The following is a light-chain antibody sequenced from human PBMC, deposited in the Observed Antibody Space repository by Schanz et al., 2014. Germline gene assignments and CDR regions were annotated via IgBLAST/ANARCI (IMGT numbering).Light chain of an antibody. J-gene: IGLJ1*01. CDR3: SSYTSNSTLDV. Sequence: QSALTQPASVSGSPGQSITISCTGTSSDVGAYNYVSWYQQHPGKAPKLMIYGVSSRPSGVSNRFSGSKSGITASLTISGLQAEDEADYYCSSYTSNSTLDVFGTGTKVTVL. CDR2: GVS. CDR1: SSDVGAYNY. V-gene: IGLV2-14*01.